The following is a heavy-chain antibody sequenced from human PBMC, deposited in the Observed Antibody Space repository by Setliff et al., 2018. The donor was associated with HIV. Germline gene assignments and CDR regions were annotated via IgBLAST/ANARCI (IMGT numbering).Heavy chain of an antibody. CDR1: GYSFITYW. V-gene: IGHV5-51*01. D-gene: IGHD3-16*01. Sequence: PGESLKISCKGSGYSFITYWIGWVCQRPGKGLEWMGIMNPDGSNTRYSPSFQGQVTISVDESISTAYLQWSSLKASDTAFYYCARFYGSYDVGGFDIWGQGTKVTVSS. CDR3: ARFYGSYDVGGFDI. J-gene: IGHJ3*02. CDR2: MNPDGSNT.